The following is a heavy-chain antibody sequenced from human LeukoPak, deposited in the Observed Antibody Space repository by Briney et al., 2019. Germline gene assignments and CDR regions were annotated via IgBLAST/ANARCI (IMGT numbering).Heavy chain of an antibody. CDR3: AREPVAGTSFDY. CDR1: SGSISSYY. Sequence: PSETLSLTCTVSSGSISSYYWSWIRQPAGKGLGWIGRIYTSGSTNYNPSLKSRVTISVDKSKNQFSLKLSSVTAADTAVYYCAREPVAGTSFDYWGQGTLVTVSS. CDR2: IYTSGST. D-gene: IGHD6-19*01. J-gene: IGHJ4*02. V-gene: IGHV4-4*07.